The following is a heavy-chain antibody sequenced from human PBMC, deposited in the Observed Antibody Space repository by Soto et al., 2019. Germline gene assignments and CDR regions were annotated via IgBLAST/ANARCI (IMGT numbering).Heavy chain of an antibody. CDR1: GFTFDDYA. CDR2: ISSSSSYI. CDR3: ARFSDYGDYKLSFDP. V-gene: IGHV3-21*01. D-gene: IGHD4-17*01. J-gene: IGHJ5*02. Sequence: GGSLRLSCAASGFTFDDYAMHWVRQAPGKGLEWVSAISSSSSYIYYADSVKGRFTISRDNAKNSLYLQMNSLRAKDTAVYYCARFSDYGDYKLSFDPWGQGTLVTSPQ.